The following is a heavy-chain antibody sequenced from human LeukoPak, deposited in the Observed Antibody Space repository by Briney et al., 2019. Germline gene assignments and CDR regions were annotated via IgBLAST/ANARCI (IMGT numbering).Heavy chain of an antibody. V-gene: IGHV3-30*18. CDR2: ISYDGSNK. D-gene: IGHD3-22*01. CDR1: GFTFSSFG. CDR3: AKDPYDSSGYRGDAFDI. Sequence: GGSLRLSCAASGFTFSSFGMHWVRQAPGKGLEWVAVISYDGSNKYYADSVKGRFTISRDNSKNTLYLQMNSLRAEDTAVYYCAKDPYDSSGYRGDAFDIWGQGTMVTVSS. J-gene: IGHJ3*02.